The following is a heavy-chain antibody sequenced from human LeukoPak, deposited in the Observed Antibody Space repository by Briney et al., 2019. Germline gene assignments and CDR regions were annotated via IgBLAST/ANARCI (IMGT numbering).Heavy chain of an antibody. J-gene: IGHJ4*02. CDR2: ITSSGSTI. Sequence: GGSLRLSCAASGFTFSSYSMNWVRQAPGKGPEWVSYITSSGSTIYYADSVKGRFTISRDNAKNSLYLQMNSLRAEDTAAYYCARRGAVAGTTDYWGQGTLVTVSS. CDR3: ARRGAVAGTTDY. V-gene: IGHV3-48*04. D-gene: IGHD6-19*01. CDR1: GFTFSSYS.